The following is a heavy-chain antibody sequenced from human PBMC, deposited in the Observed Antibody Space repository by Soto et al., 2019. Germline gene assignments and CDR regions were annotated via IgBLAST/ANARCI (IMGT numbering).Heavy chain of an antibody. V-gene: IGHV3-30*03. D-gene: IGHD5-18*01. Sequence: QFQLVESGGDVVQPGRSLRLSCAASGFTFSSYGLRWVRQAPGKGLEWVAFISYDGTNEYYADSVKGRVTISRDNSKNTLYLQVRSLRAEDTAVYYCATDPWIRGFSYDSPGSWCQGTLVTVSS. J-gene: IGHJ4*02. CDR3: ATDPWIRGFSYDSPGS. CDR2: ISYDGTNE. CDR1: GFTFSSYG.